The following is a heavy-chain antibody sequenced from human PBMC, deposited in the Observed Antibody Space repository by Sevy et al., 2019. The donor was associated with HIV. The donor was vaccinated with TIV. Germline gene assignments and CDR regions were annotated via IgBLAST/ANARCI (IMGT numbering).Heavy chain of an antibody. D-gene: IGHD3-16*01. CDR2: VHHSGST. CDR1: NYSISSGYY. V-gene: IGHV4-38-2*01. CDR3: ARRDLGIDV. Sequence: SETLSLTCAVSNYSISSGYYWGWIRQFPGKGLEWIASVHHSGSTYYNPSLKSRVSISVDRSKNQFSLKLNSLTAADTAVYYCARRDLGIDVWGKGTTVTVSS. J-gene: IGHJ6*03.